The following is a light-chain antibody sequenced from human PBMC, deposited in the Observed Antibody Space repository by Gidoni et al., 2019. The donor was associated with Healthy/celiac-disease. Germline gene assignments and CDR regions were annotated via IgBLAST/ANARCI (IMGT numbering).Light chain of an antibody. J-gene: IGKJ4*01. CDR2: KAS. CDR1: QSISSW. Sequence: DIQMTQSPSTLSASVGDRVTITCRASQSISSWLAWYQQKPGKAPKLLIYKASSLESGVPSRFSGSGSGTEFTLSISSLQPDDFATYYCQQYNSYSLTFGGGTKVEIK. V-gene: IGKV1-5*03. CDR3: QQYNSYSLT.